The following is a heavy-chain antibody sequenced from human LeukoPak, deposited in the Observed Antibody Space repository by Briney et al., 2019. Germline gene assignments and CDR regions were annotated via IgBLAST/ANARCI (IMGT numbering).Heavy chain of an antibody. CDR2: INSDGSSI. J-gene: IGHJ4*02. V-gene: IGHV3-74*03. CDR3: AREGRVSGYDFDC. CDR1: GFTFSSYW. Sequence: PGGSLRLSCAASGFTFSSYWMHWVRQAPGKRLVWVSRINSDGSSITYADSVKGRFTISRDSAKNTLYLQMNSLRVEDTAVYYCAREGRVSGYDFDCWGQGTLVTVSS. D-gene: IGHD5-12*01.